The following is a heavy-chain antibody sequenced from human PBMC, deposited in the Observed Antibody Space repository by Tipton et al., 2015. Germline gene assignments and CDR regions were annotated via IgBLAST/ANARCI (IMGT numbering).Heavy chain of an antibody. CDR1: GYSISRDYF. CDR3: ARARGRNGGLFDS. Sequence: QLVQSGPEVKPSETLSLTCTVSGYSISRDYFWGWIRQPPGKGLEWIGYISYSGSTHYNPSLKRRVTISLDTSKNQFSLTLNSVTAADTAMYYCARARGRNGGLFDSWGQGTLVTVSS. J-gene: IGHJ4*02. D-gene: IGHD4-23*01. V-gene: IGHV4-38-2*02. CDR2: ISYSGST.